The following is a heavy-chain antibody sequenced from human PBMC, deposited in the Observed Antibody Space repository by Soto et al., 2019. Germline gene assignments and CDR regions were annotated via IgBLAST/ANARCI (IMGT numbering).Heavy chain of an antibody. CDR1: GFTFSSYG. D-gene: IGHD1-20*01. V-gene: IGHV3-30*18. CDR3: GKDDGRLTGIFDY. J-gene: IGHJ4*02. CDR2: ISYDGSNK. Sequence: GGSLRLSCAASGFTFSSYGMHWVRQAPGKGLEWVAVISYDGSNKYYADSVKGRFTITRDNSKNTLYLQMNSLRAEDTAVYYCGKDDGRLTGIFDYWGQGTLVTVSS.